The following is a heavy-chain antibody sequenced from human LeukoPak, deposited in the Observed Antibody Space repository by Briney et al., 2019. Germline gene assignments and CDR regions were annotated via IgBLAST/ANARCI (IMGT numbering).Heavy chain of an antibody. CDR3: ARKVYGDYAYDY. CDR2: INAGNGNT. V-gene: IGHV1-3*01. D-gene: IGHD4-17*01. Sequence: GASVKVSCKASGYTFTSYAMHWVRQAPGQRLEWMGGINAGNGNTKYSQKFQGRVTITRDTSASTAYMELSSLRSEDTAVYYCARKVYGDYAYDYWGQGTLVTVSS. J-gene: IGHJ4*02. CDR1: GYTFTSYA.